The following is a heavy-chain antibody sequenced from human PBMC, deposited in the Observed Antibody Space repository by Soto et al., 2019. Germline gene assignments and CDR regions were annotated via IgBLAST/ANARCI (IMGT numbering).Heavy chain of an antibody. J-gene: IGHJ5*02. CDR3: AREDQNWFDP. CDR2: INHSGST. CDR1: VGSFSGYY. V-gene: IGHV4-34*01. Sequence: SYSLSLTCAFYVGSFSGYYWSWIRQPPGKGLEWIGEINHSGSTNYNPSLKSRVTISVDTSKNQFSLKLSSVTAADTAGYYCAREDQNWFDPWGQGTLVTVS.